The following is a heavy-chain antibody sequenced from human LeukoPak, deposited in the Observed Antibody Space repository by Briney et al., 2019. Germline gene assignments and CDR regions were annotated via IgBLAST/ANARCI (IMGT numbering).Heavy chain of an antibody. V-gene: IGHV4-34*01. CDR3: ARDGYSGNDGL. CDR1: GGSFGGYY. CDR2: INHSGST. D-gene: IGHD5-12*01. J-gene: IGHJ4*02. Sequence: SETLSLTCAVYGGSFGGYYWSWIRQPPGKGLEWIGEINHSGSTNYNPSLKSRVTISVDTSKNQFSLKLSSVTAADTAVYYCARDGYSGNDGLWGQGTLVTVSS.